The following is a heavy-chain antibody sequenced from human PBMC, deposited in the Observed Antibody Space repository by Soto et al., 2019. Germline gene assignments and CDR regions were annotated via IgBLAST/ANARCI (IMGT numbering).Heavy chain of an antibody. J-gene: IGHJ6*02. Sequence: LSLTCTVSGDSISNTDYYWNWVRQPPGKGLEWIASIYYSGSISYNPSLKSRVAISADTSKNQSSLNLSSVTAADTAVYYCARDRWVDSSWPSYYYYGMDVWGQGTTVTVSS. CDR2: IYYSGSI. V-gene: IGHV4-30-4*01. CDR1: GDSISNTDYY. CDR3: ARDRWVDSSWPSYYYYGMDV. D-gene: IGHD6-13*01.